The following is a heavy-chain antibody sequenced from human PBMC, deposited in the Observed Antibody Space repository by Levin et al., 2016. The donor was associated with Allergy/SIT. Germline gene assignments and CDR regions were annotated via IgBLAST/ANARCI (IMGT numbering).Heavy chain of an antibody. V-gene: IGHV1-69*01. Sequence: WVRQAPGQGLEWMGGIIPIFGTANYAQKFQGRVTITADESTSTAYMELSSLRSEDTAVYYCARGVPGSYYYYYGMDVWGQGTTVTVSS. CDR2: IIPIFGTA. J-gene: IGHJ6*02. D-gene: IGHD1-26*01. CDR3: ARGVPGSYYYYYGMDV.